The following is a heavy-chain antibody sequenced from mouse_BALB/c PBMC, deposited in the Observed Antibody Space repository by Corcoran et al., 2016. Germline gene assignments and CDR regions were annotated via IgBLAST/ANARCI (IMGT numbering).Heavy chain of an antibody. CDR1: GYSFTDYI. CDR3: ARSGTTVPFAY. J-gene: IGHJ3*01. D-gene: IGHD1-1*01. Sequence: EIQLQQTGPELVKPGASVKISCKASGYSFTDYIMLWVKQSHGKSLEWIGNINPYYGSTSYNLKFKGKATLTVDKSSSTAYMQLNSLTSEDSAVYYCARSGTTVPFAYWGQGTLVTVSA. CDR2: INPYYGST. V-gene: IGHV1-39*01.